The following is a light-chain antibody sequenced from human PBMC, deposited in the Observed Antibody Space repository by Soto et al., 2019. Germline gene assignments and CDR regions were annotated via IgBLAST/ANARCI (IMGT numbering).Light chain of an antibody. CDR3: QQYVHWPPGT. V-gene: IGKV3-15*01. J-gene: IGKJ1*01. CDR2: DTS. Sequence: EIVVTQSRAGLSGSPGERCTLSCRASQSVSSSLAWYQQRPGQAPRLLIYDTSTRAAGIAARFSGSGSGTEFTLTISSLQSEDFAVYYCQQYVHWPPGTFGQGTKVDIK. CDR1: QSVSSS.